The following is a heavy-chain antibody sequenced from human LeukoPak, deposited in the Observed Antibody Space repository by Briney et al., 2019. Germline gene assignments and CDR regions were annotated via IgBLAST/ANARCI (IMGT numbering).Heavy chain of an antibody. Sequence: PGGSLRLSCAASGFTFSSYAMSWVRQAPGKGLEWVSAISGSGGSTYYADSVKGRFTISRDNSKNTLYLQMNSLRAEDTAVYYCAKDWVAVAGRYNWFDPWGQGTLVTVSS. CDR3: AKDWVAVAGRYNWFDP. V-gene: IGHV3-23*01. J-gene: IGHJ5*02. CDR1: GFTFSSYA. CDR2: ISGSGGST. D-gene: IGHD6-19*01.